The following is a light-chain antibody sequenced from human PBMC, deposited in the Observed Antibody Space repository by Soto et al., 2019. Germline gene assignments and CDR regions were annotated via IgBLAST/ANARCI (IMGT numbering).Light chain of an antibody. CDR2: GAS. Sequence: EIVLTQSPGTLSLSQGERATLSCRASENVRNNYLAWYQRKPGQAPRLLIYGASYRATGNPARFSGSGSGTEFTPTISSLQSEDFAVYYCQQYNDWPWTFGQGTKVDIK. CDR3: QQYNDWPWT. J-gene: IGKJ1*01. V-gene: IGKV3-15*01. CDR1: ENVRNNY.